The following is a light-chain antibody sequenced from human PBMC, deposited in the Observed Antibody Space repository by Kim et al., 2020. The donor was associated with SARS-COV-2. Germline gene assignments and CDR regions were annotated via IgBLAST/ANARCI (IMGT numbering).Light chain of an antibody. CDR3: MQGTHWPFT. J-gene: IGKJ3*01. CDR2: KVS. CDR1: QSLVYSDGNIY. V-gene: IGKV2-30*01. Sequence: PGSISCRYSQSLVYSDGNIYLNWFHQRPGQSPRRLIYKVSNRDSGVPDRFSGSGSGTDFTLQISRVEAEDVGVYYCMQGTHWPFTFGPGTKVDIK.